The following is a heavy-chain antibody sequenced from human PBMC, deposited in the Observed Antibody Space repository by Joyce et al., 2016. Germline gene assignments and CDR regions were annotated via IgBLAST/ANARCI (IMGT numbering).Heavy chain of an antibody. CDR3: ASLTTNWYPEYFQH. D-gene: IGHD1-1*01. CDR1: GGSVNSGDYY. J-gene: IGHJ1*01. V-gene: IGHV4-30-4*01. CDR2: IYYSGGT. Sequence: QVQLQESGPGLVKPSQTLSLTCTVSGGSVNSGDYYWSWIRQPPGKGLEWIAYIYYSGGTYYNPSLKSRVTLSVDTSKNQFSLKLSSVTAADTAIYYCASLTTNWYPEYFQHWGQGTLVTVSS.